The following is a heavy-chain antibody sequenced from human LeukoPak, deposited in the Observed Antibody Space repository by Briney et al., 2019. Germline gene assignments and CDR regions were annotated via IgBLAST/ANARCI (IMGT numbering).Heavy chain of an antibody. D-gene: IGHD3-22*01. CDR2: IKPDGSAQ. V-gene: IGHV3-7*01. J-gene: IGHJ4*02. CDR1: GFTFSNSW. CDR3: ARDGYYYDSSGYYSYYFDY. Sequence: GGSLRFSCAASGFTFSNSWMSWVRQAPGKGLEWVATIKPDGSAQYYVDSVKGRFTISRDNAKNSLFLQINSLRAEDTAVYYCARDGYYYDSSGYYSYYFDYWGQGTLVTVSS.